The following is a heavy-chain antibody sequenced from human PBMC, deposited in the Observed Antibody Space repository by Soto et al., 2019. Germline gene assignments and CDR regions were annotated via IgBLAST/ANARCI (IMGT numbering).Heavy chain of an antibody. J-gene: IGHJ4*02. CDR2: ISSSSTI. CDR1: GFTFSSYS. V-gene: IGHV3-48*02. D-gene: IGHD6-19*01. CDR3: AREGYSSGWSVDY. Sequence: GGSLRLSCAASGFTFSSYSMNWVRQAPGKGLEWVSYISSSSTIYYADSVKGRFTISRDNAKNSLYLQMNSLRDEDTAVYYCAREGYSSGWSVDYWVQGTLVTVSS.